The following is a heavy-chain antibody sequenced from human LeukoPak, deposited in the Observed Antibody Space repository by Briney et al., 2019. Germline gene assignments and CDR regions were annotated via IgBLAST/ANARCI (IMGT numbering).Heavy chain of an antibody. Sequence: ASVKVSCKASGYTFTSYDINWVRQATGQGLEWMGWMNPNSGNTGYAQKFQGRVTMTGNTSISTAYRALSSVRSEDTAVYYCARGRPGPPRGLRPKDSSGWYRNWFDPWGQGTLVTVSS. CDR2: MNPNSGNT. V-gene: IGHV1-8*01. CDR3: ARGRPGPPRGLRPKDSSGWYRNWFDP. CDR1: GYTFTSYD. D-gene: IGHD6-19*01. J-gene: IGHJ5*02.